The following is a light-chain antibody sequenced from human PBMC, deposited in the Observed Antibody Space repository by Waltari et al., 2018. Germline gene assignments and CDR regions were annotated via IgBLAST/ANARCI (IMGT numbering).Light chain of an antibody. CDR3: SSYAGSYTYVV. J-gene: IGLJ2*01. V-gene: IGLV2-11*01. CDR1: SSDVGGYNY. CDR2: DVS. Sequence: QSALTQPRSVSGSPGQSVTISCTGTSSDVGGYNYVSWYQQHPGKAPKLMIYDVSKRPSGVPDRFSGSKSGNTASLTISGLQTEDEGDYYCSSYAGSYTYVVFGGGTKVTVL.